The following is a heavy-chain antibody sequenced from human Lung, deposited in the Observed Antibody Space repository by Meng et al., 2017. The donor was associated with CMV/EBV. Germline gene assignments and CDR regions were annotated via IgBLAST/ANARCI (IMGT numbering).Heavy chain of an antibody. CDR1: GYTFTSYG. Sequence: ASXXVSXKASGYTFTSYGISWVRQAPGQGLEWMGWISAYNGNTNYVQKLQGRVTMTTDTSTSTAYMELRSLRPDDTAVYYCAREGYGDYVPYYYYGMDVWGQGXTVTVSS. D-gene: IGHD4-17*01. J-gene: IGHJ6*02. V-gene: IGHV1-18*01. CDR2: ISAYNGNT. CDR3: AREGYGDYVPYYYYGMDV.